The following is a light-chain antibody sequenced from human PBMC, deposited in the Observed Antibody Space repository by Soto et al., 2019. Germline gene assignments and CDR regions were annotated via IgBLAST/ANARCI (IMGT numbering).Light chain of an antibody. J-gene: IGLJ3*02. CDR1: SSDVGGYNY. V-gene: IGLV2-8*01. CDR2: EVT. CDR3: SSYAASNNFYFV. Sequence: QSLLPQPPSASGAPGQAVTISYTETSSDVGGYNYVSWYQQYPGRAPKLMIYEVTKRPSGVPDRFSGSKSGNTASLTVSGLQAEDEADYYCSSYAASNNFYFVFGGGTKVTVL.